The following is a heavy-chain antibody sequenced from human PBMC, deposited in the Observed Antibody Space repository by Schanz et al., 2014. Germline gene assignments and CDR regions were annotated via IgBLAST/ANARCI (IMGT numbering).Heavy chain of an antibody. Sequence: VQLLESGGGVVQPGRSLRLSCAAYGFTLSSYAMHWVRQAPGKGLEWVAVISYDGSNKYYADSVKGRFTISRDNSKNTPYLQMNTLRAEDTAVYYCARDRGYCSGGSCLTFDYWGQGTLVTVSS. D-gene: IGHD2-15*01. V-gene: IGHV3-30-3*01. J-gene: IGHJ4*02. CDR1: GFTLSSYA. CDR3: ARDRGYCSGGSCLTFDY. CDR2: ISYDGSNK.